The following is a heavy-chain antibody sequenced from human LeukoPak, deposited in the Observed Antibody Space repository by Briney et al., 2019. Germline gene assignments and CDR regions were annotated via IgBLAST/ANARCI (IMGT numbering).Heavy chain of an antibody. CDR2: IYHSGST. CDR1: GGSISSGGYA. Sequence: SETLSLTCAVSGGSISSGGYAWSWIRQPPGKGLEWIVYIYHSGSTYYNPSLKSRVTISVDRSKNQFSLKLSSVTAADTAVYYCARGGYSSSWPKYYYYGMDVWGQGTTVTVSS. CDR3: ARGGYSSSWPKYYYYGMDV. J-gene: IGHJ6*02. V-gene: IGHV4-30-2*01. D-gene: IGHD6-13*01.